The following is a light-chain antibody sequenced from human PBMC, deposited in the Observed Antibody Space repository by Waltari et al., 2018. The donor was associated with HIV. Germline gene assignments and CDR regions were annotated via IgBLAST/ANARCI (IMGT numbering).Light chain of an antibody. CDR1: SSDVGGYNY. Sequence: QSALTQPASVSGSPGQSITISCTGTSSDVGGYNYVSWYQQHPGKAPKLIIYEVSSLPSGISNRFSGSKSGNTASLTISGLQAEDEADYYCSSYTSSSTVFGTGTKVTVL. V-gene: IGLV2-14*01. J-gene: IGLJ1*01. CDR2: EVS. CDR3: SSYTSSSTV.